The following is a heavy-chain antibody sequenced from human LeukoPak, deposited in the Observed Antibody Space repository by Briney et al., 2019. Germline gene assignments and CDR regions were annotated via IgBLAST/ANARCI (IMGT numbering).Heavy chain of an antibody. CDR1: GFTFSSYA. J-gene: IGHJ4*02. V-gene: IGHV3-23*01. CDR3: AKVFTMIVSDYFDY. CDR2: ISGGGGST. Sequence: AGGSLRLSCAASGFTFSSYAMSWVRQAPGKGLEWVSAISGGGGSTYYADSVKGRFTISRDNSKNTLYLQMNSLRAEDTAVYYCAKVFTMIVSDYFDYWGQGTLVTVSS. D-gene: IGHD3-22*01.